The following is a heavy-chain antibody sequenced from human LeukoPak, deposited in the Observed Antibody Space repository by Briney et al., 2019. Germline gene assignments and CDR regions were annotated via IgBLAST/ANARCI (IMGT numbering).Heavy chain of an antibody. CDR1: SXSSYY. V-gene: IGHV4-39*01. CDR3: ASLYSGYALGDY. D-gene: IGHD5-12*01. Sequence: SXSSYYWGWIRQPPGKGLEWIGSIYYSGSTYYNPSLKSRVTISVDTSKNQFSLKPSSVTAADTAVYYCASLYSGYALGDYWGQRTLVTVSS. J-gene: IGHJ4*02. CDR2: IYYSGST.